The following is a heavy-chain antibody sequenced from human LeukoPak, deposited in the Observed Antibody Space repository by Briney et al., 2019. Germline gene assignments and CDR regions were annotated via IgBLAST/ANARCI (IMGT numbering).Heavy chain of an antibody. D-gene: IGHD3-10*01. CDR1: GFTFSTYA. V-gene: IGHV3-23*01. CDR3: AKGLNAYGSGSYSHLDAFDI. Sequence: QPGGSLRLSCAASGFTFSTYAMSWVRQAPGKGLGWVSTISTSGRSTYYAASVKGRFTTSRDNSKNTLFLQMNSLRAEDTAVYYCAKGLNAYGSGSYSHLDAFDIWGQGTMVTVSS. J-gene: IGHJ3*02. CDR2: ISTSGRST.